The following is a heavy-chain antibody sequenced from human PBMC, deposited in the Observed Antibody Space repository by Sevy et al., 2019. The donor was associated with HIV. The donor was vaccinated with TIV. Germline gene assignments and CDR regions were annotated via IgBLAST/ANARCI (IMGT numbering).Heavy chain of an antibody. Sequence: GGSLRLSCAASGFTFTTYTMNWVRQAPGKGLEWVSSITSSSNYIYYADSVKGRFTISRDNAKDSVYLQMNSLRAEDTAVYYCARLDGAGSWEAFDVWGQGTMVTVSS. CDR2: ITSSSNYI. CDR1: GFTFTTYT. V-gene: IGHV3-21*01. CDR3: ARLDGAGSWEAFDV. J-gene: IGHJ3*01. D-gene: IGHD3-10*01.